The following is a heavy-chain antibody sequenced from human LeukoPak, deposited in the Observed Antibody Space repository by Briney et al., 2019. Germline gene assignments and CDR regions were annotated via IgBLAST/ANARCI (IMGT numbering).Heavy chain of an antibody. D-gene: IGHD4-17*01. CDR3: ARSIEVYGASNWFDH. J-gene: IGHJ5*02. CDR2: IYYSGST. V-gene: IGHV4-59*08. CDR1: GGSISSYY. Sequence: SETLSLTCTVSGGSISSYYWSWIRQPPGKGLEWIGYIYYSGSTNYNPSLKSRVTISVDTSKNQFSLKLSSVTAADTAVYYCARSIEVYGASNWFDHWGQGTLVTVSS.